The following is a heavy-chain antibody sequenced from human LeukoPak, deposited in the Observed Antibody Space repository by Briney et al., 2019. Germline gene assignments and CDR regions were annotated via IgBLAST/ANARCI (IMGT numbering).Heavy chain of an antibody. V-gene: IGHV1-2*02. CDR3: ARDLTATMKIDY. CDR1: GYTFTGYY. CDR2: INPNSGGT. D-gene: IGHD5-12*01. J-gene: IGHJ4*02. Sequence: ASVKVSCKASGYTFTGYYMHWVRQAPGQGLEWMGWINPNSGGTNYAQKFQGRVTMTRDTSISTAYMELSRLRSDDTAVSHCARDLTATMKIDYWGQGTLVTVSS.